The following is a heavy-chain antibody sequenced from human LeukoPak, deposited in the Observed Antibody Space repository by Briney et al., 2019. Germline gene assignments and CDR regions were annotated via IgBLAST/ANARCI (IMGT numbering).Heavy chain of an antibody. V-gene: IGHV3-53*01. CDR3: ARGGSGSYRFDY. Sequence: GGSLRLSCAASGFTVNNNYMSWVRQAPGKGLEWVSVIYSGGRTYYADSVKGRLTISRDNSENTLYLQMNSLGAEDTAVYYCARGGSGSYRFDYWGQGTLVTVSS. CDR2: IYSGGRT. CDR1: GFTVNNNY. D-gene: IGHD1-26*01. J-gene: IGHJ4*02.